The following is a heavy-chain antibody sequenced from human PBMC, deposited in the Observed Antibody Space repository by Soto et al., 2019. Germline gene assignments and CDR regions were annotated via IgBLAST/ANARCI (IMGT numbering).Heavy chain of an antibody. CDR1: GGSISSGGYS. D-gene: IGHD5-12*01. J-gene: IGHJ4*02. CDR3: ARGRGRDGYNSGFDY. CDR2: IYHSGST. V-gene: IGHV4-30-2*01. Sequence: SETLSLTCAVSGGSISSGGYSWSWIRQPPGKGLEWIGYIYHSGSTYYNPSLKSRVTISVDRSKNQFSLKLSSVTAADTAVYYCARGRGRDGYNSGFDYWGQGTLVTVSS.